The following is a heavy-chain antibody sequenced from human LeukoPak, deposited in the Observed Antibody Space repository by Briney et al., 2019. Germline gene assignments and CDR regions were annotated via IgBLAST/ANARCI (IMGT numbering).Heavy chain of an antibody. D-gene: IGHD5-12*01. J-gene: IGHJ6*02. Sequence: GASVKVSCKASGYTFTSYGISWARQAPGQGLEWMGWISAYNGNTNYAQKFQGRVTMTRDTSISTAYMELSRLRSDDTAVYYCAYDSGYDILGMDVWGQGTTVTVSS. CDR2: ISAYNGNT. V-gene: IGHV1-18*01. CDR3: AYDSGYDILGMDV. CDR1: GYTFTSYG.